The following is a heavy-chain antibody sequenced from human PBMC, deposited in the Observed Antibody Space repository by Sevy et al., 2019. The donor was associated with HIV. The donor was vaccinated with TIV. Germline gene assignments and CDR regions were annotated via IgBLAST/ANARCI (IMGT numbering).Heavy chain of an antibody. Sequence: GGSLRLSCAASGFTFSSYWMSWVRQAPGKGLEWVANIKQDGSDKYYVDSVKGRFTISRDNAKNSLFRQMNSLRADDTAVYFCARDLGYCSGASCPHYGMDVWGQGTTVTVS. CDR2: IKQDGSDK. J-gene: IGHJ6*02. CDR3: ARDLGYCSGASCPHYGMDV. V-gene: IGHV3-7*01. D-gene: IGHD2-15*01. CDR1: GFTFSSYW.